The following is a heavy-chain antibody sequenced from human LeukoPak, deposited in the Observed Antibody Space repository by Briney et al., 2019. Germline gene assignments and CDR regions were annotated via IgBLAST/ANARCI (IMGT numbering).Heavy chain of an antibody. J-gene: IGHJ4*02. Sequence: GESPKISFKGSGYSFTSYWIGWVRQMPGKGLEWMGIIYPGDSDTRYSPSFQGQVTISADKSISTAYLQWSSLKASDTAMYYCARRVTMVRGVYYFDYWGQGTLVTVSS. CDR2: IYPGDSDT. D-gene: IGHD3-10*01. CDR1: GYSFTSYW. CDR3: ARRVTMVRGVYYFDY. V-gene: IGHV5-51*01.